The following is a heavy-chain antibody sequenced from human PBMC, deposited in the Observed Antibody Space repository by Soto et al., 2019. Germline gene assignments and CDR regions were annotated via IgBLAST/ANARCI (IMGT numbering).Heavy chain of an antibody. J-gene: IGHJ4*02. CDR2: IVPIYRTA. CDR1: GGTFSSYG. D-gene: IGHD6-13*01. Sequence: QVQLVQSGAEVKKPGSSVKVSCKASGGTFSSYGINWVRQAPGQGLEWVGGIVPIYRTADYAQKFQGRVTITADVSARTSYIELRSLKSQDTAVYYCVRDSGAKLSSSWGQGTLVTVSS. V-gene: IGHV1-69*01. CDR3: VRDSGAKLSSS.